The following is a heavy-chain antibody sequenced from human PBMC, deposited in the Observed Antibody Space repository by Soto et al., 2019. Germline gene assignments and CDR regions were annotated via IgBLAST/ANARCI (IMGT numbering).Heavy chain of an antibody. V-gene: IGHV3-11*04. CDR3: ARDQTDSGGYSDS. D-gene: IGHD3-22*01. CDR2: ISSSDSIV. Sequence: LRLSCAASGFTFSDYYMSWIRQAPGKGLEWVSYISSSDSIVSYADSVKGRFTISRDNAKNSLYLQVSKLRAEDTAVYFCARDQTDSGGYSDSWGQGTLVTVSS. CDR1: GFTFSDYY. J-gene: IGHJ4*02.